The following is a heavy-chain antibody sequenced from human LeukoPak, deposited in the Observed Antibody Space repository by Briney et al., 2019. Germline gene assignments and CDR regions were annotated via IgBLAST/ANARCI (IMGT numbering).Heavy chain of an antibody. D-gene: IGHD3-22*01. J-gene: IGHJ6*02. CDR3: ARAHYYDSSGYYYRPLYYYYYGMDV. V-gene: IGHV1-69*13. Sequence: VASVKVSCKASGYTFTSYYMHWVRQAPGQGLGWMGGIIPIFGTANYAQKFQGRVTITADESTSTAYMELSSLRSEDTAVYYCARAHYYDSSGYYYRPLYYYYYGMDVWGQGTTVTVSS. CDR1: GYTFTSYY. CDR2: IIPIFGTA.